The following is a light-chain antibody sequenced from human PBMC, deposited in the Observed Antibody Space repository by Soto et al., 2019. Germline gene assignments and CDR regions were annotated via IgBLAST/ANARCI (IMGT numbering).Light chain of an antibody. CDR3: GSFTTTATHVV. CDR2: DVY. CDR1: SSDVGAKDY. J-gene: IGLJ2*01. V-gene: IGLV2-14*01. Sequence: QSVLTQPASVSGSPGQSITISCTGTSSDVGAKDYVSWYQKYPGEAPKLIISDVYDRPSGVSNRYSGSKSGNTASLTISGLQAEDEADYYCGSFTTTATHVVFGGGTKVTVL.